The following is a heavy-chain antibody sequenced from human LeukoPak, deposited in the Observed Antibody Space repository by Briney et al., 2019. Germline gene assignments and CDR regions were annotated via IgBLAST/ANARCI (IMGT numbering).Heavy chain of an antibody. CDR2: ISGSGGST. J-gene: IGHJ4*02. D-gene: IGHD6-19*01. CDR1: GFSVRSYG. CDR3: AKISPSASGWYTGGFDY. V-gene: IGHV3-23*01. Sequence: GGSLRLSCAVSGFSVRSYGMSWVRQAPGKGLEWVSAISGSGGSTYYADSVKGRFTISRDNSKNTLYLQMNSLRAEDTAVYYCAKISPSASGWYTGGFDYWGQGTLVTVSS.